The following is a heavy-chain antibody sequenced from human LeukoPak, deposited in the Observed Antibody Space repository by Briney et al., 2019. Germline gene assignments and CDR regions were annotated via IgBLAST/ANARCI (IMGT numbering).Heavy chain of an antibody. V-gene: IGHV3-30-3*01. CDR1: GFTFSSYA. J-gene: IGHJ4*02. CDR2: ISYDGSNK. D-gene: IGHD6-13*01. CDR3: AKVRYSSSWYSVYDY. Sequence: HPGGSLRLSCAASGFTFSSYAMHWVRQAPGKGLEWVAVISYDGSNKYYADSVKGRFTISRDNSKNTLYLQMNSLRAEDTAVYYCAKVRYSSSWYSVYDYWGQGTLVTVSS.